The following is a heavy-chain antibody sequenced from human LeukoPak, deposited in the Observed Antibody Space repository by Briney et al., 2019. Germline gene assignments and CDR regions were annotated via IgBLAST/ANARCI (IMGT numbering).Heavy chain of an antibody. D-gene: IGHD1-26*01. CDR1: GFTFSSYW. CDR2: IASDGSST. V-gene: IGHV3-74*01. CDR3: AKSGRKYYPVLGLDF. J-gene: IGHJ4*02. Sequence: GGSLRLSCAASGFTFSSYWMNWVRQAPGKRLVXXXXIASDGSSTTYXDSVXXXXSISRDNAKNSLYLQMDSLRVEDTALYYCAKSGRKYYPVLGLDFWGQGTPVTVSS.